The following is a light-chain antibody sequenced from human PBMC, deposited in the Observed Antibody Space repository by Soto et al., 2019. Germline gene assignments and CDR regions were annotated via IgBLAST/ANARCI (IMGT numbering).Light chain of an antibody. J-gene: IGLJ1*01. Sequence: QSALTQPASVSGSPGQSITISCTGTGSDVGGYNYVSWYQQHPGKAPKLMIYDVSNRPSGVSNHFSGSKSGNTASLTISGLQAEDEADYYCSSYTSSSTPYVFGTGTKLTVL. CDR1: GSDVGGYNY. CDR3: SSYTSSSTPYV. V-gene: IGLV2-14*01. CDR2: DVS.